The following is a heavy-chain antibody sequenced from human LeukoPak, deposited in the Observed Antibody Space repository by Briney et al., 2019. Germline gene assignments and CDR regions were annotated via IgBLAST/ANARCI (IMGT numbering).Heavy chain of an antibody. J-gene: IGHJ4*02. CDR2: INHSGST. CDR1: GGSFSGYY. Sequence: PSETLSLTCAVYGGSFSGYYWSWIRQPPGKGLEWIGEINHSGSTNYNPSLKSRVTISVDTSKNQFSLKLSSVTAADTAVYYCARNIVVVPAAILPDYWGQGTLVTVSS. D-gene: IGHD2-2*01. V-gene: IGHV4-34*01. CDR3: ARNIVVVPAAILPDY.